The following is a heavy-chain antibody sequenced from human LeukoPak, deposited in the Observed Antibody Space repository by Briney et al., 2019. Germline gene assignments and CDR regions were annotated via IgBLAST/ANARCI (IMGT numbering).Heavy chain of an antibody. V-gene: IGHV3-9*01. J-gene: IGHJ4*02. CDR1: GFTFNTYW. Sequence: GGSLRLSSAASGFTFNTYWMTWVRLAPGKGLEWVSGISWNSGSIGYADSVKGRFSISRDNAKNSLYLQMNSLRAEDTALYYCAKDVGDSSGYYFNDWGQGTQVTVSS. CDR3: AKDVGDSSGYYFND. D-gene: IGHD3-22*01. CDR2: ISWNSGSI.